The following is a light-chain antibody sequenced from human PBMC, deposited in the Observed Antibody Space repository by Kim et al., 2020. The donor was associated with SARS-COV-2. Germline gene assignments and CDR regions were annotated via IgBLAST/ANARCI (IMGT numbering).Light chain of an antibody. V-gene: IGKV1-16*02. Sequence: ASVGDRVPITCRASQGISNRLAWFQQKPGNTPKSLIYAASSLQSGVPSKFSGSGSGTDFTLTISSLQPEDFATYYCQQSVTYPLTFGGGTKVDIK. CDR1: QGISNR. CDR3: QQSVTYPLT. CDR2: AAS. J-gene: IGKJ4*01.